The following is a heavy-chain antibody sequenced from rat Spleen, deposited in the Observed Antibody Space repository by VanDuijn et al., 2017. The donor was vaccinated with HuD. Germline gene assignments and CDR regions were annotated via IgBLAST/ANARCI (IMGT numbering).Heavy chain of an antibody. CDR3: VTERLGVEG. CDR2: INKDSSKI. D-gene: IGHD4-3*01. CDR1: GFNFNDYW. V-gene: IGHV4-2*01. Sequence: EVKLVESGGGLVQPGRSLQLSCAASGFNFNDYWMGWVRQAPGKGLEWIGEINKDSSKINYTPSLKDKFTISRDNARNTLYLQMRRLGSEDTAIYYCVTERLGVEGWGLGVMVTVSS. J-gene: IGHJ2*01.